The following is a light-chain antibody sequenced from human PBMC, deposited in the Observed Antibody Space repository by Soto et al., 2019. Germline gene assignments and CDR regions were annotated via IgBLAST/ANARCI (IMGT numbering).Light chain of an antibody. Sequence: DIQMTQSPSSLSASVGDSVTITCQASQNINIYLNWYQQSPGRAPKLLIYDASSLEKGVPSRFSGTGSGTHFTLTISSLQPEDIATYYCQPYDDLPFTFGPGTKVDIK. J-gene: IGKJ3*01. V-gene: IGKV1-33*01. CDR3: QPYDDLPFT. CDR1: QNINIY. CDR2: DAS.